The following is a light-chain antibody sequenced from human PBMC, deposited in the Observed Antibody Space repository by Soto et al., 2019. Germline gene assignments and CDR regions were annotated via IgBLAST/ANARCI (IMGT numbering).Light chain of an antibody. CDR1: QSLTSS. Sequence: EIVMTQSPATLSVSPGERVTLSCRASQSLTSSLGWYQQKPGQAPRLLIYGASTRATGTPARFSGSGSGTEFTLTISSLQSEDFAVYYCQQYNNWPDMYTFGQGTKLEIK. CDR2: GAS. CDR3: QQYNNWPDMYT. V-gene: IGKV3-15*01. J-gene: IGKJ2*01.